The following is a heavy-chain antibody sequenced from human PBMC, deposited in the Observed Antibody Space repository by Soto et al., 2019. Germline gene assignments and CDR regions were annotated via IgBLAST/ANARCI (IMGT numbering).Heavy chain of an antibody. J-gene: IGHJ4*02. CDR1: GYTFSSYH. CDR2: IGAYNGNT. V-gene: IGHV1-18*01. CDR3: ARDLPPVDY. Sequence: QIQLVQSGAEVKKPGASVKVSCKASGYTFSSYHIIWVRQAPGQGLEWMGWIGAYNGNTNYAQNLQGRVTMTTDPSTSTAYMELRSLRSDDTAVYYCARDLPPVDYWGQGTLVTVSS.